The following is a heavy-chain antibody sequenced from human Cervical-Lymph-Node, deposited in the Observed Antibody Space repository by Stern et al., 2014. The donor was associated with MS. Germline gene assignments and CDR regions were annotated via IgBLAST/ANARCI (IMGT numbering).Heavy chain of an antibody. V-gene: IGHV1-69*01. CDR2: ISPIFGTP. J-gene: IGHJ6*02. CDR3: ATPSTVTVGGMDV. D-gene: IGHD4-17*01. Sequence: MQLVETGAEVKKPGSSVKVSCKASGGTFSSQAINWVRKAPGQGLEWVGGISPIFGTPNYAQKVQDRVTITADESTSTAHMDLSSLRSEDTAVYYCATPSTVTVGGMDVWGQGTTVTVSS. CDR1: GGTFSSQA.